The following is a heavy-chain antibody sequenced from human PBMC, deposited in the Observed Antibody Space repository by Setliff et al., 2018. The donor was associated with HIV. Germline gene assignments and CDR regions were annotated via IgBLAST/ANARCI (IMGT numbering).Heavy chain of an antibody. CDR2: FFPRDSP. J-gene: IGHJ6*02. CDR1: GDSINSDY. V-gene: IGHV4-4*07. Sequence: SETLSLTCTVSGDSINSDYWSWIRQPAGKGLEWLGRFFPRDSPSYNPSLRSRVTISVDTSKNQFSLKLSSVTAADTAVYYCAREDYYYYGMDVWGQGTTVTVSS. CDR3: AREDYYYYGMDV.